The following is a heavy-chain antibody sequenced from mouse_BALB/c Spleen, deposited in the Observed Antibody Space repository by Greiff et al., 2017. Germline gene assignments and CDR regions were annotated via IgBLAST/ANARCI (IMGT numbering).Heavy chain of an antibody. CDR2: ISYSGST. CDR3: ARLQYQSFWYFDV. V-gene: IGHV3-8*02. D-gene: IGHD5-1*01. J-gene: IGHJ1*01. CDR1: GDSFTSGY. Sequence: EVKLVESGPSLVKPSQTLSLTCSVSGDSFTSGYWNWIRKFPGNKLEYMGYISYSGSTYYNPSLKSRISITRDTSKNQYYLQLNSVTTEDTATYYCARLQYQSFWYFDVWGAGTTVTVSS.